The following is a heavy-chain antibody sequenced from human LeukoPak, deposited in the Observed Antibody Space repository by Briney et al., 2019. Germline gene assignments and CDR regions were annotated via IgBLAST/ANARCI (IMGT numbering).Heavy chain of an antibody. CDR3: AKERGGTSYYYGMDA. CDR2: ISSSGGTT. D-gene: IGHD2-2*01. CDR1: GFTFSIYA. Sequence: GGSLRLSCVASGFTFSIYAMSWVRQAPGKGLEWVSVISSSGGTTYYAGSVKGRFTISRDNSRNTLYLQMNSLGAEDTAVYYCAKERGGTSYYYGMDARGQGTTVTIS. V-gene: IGHV3-23*01. J-gene: IGHJ6*02.